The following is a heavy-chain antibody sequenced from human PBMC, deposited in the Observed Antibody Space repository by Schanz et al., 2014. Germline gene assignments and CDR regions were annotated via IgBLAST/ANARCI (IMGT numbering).Heavy chain of an antibody. Sequence: QVQLVESGGGLVKPGGSLRLSCAASGFTFSDYYMSWIRQAPGKGLEWVSYISSSGSTIYYADSVKGRFTISRDNAKNSLYLQMNSLRAEDTAVYYCARVDIGYDSHLYYYYYYMDVWGKGTTVTVSS. V-gene: IGHV3-11*01. CDR1: GFTFSDYY. CDR2: ISSSGSTI. J-gene: IGHJ6*03. CDR3: ARVDIGYDSHLYYYYYYMDV. D-gene: IGHD5-12*01.